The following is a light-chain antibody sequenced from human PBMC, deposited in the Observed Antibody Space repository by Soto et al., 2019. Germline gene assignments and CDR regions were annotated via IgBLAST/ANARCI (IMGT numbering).Light chain of an antibody. V-gene: IGKV4-1*01. CDR3: QQYYTTPRT. CDR1: QSVLYSSNNKNY. CDR2: WAS. J-gene: IGKJ1*01. Sequence: DIVMTQSPDSLTVSLDERATINCKSSQSVLYSSNNKNYLAWYQQKPGQPPKLLIYWASTRESGVPDRFSGSGSGTDFPLTISSLQAEDVAVYYCQQYYTTPRTFGQGTKVELK.